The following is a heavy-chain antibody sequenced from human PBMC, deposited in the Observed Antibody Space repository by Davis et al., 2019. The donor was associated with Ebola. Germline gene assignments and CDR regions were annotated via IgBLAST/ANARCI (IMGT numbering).Heavy chain of an antibody. D-gene: IGHD6-19*01. CDR3: ARGARSGFSTYYLDF. J-gene: IGHJ4*02. Sequence: GGSLRLSCAASGFTLSDHYMDWVRQAPGKGLEWVGRTRNKANSYATEYAASVKDRFSISRDDSENSLYLQMNSLRAEDTAVYYCARGARSGFSTYYLDFWGQGILVTVSS. CDR2: TRNKANSYAT. V-gene: IGHV3-72*01. CDR1: GFTLSDHY.